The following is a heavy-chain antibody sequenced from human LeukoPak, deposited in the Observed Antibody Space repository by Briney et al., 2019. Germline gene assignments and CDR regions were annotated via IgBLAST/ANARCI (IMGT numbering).Heavy chain of an antibody. CDR2: ISSDGSFI. D-gene: IGHD5-12*01. J-gene: IGHJ4*02. CDR1: GFTFSSYT. Sequence: KPGGSLRLSCAASGFTFSSYTINWVRQAPGRGLEWVSSISSDGSFIFYGDSVRGRFTISRDNAKNSVYLQMKSLSADDTAVYYCAIFGGYSGYGLFDYWGQGALVTVSS. CDR3: AIFGGYSGYGLFDY. V-gene: IGHV3-21*01.